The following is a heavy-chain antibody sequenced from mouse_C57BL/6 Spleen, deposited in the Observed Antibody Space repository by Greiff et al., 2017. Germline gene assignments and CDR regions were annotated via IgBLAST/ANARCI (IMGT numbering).Heavy chain of an antibody. CDR2: IYPGDGDT. CDR3: ERQEGYDFDY. Sequence: VLLEESGPELVKPGASVKISCKASGYAFSSSWMNWVKQRPGKGLEWIGRIYPGDGDTNYNGKFKGKATLTADKSSSTAYMQLSSLSSEDSAVYFCERQEGYDFDYWGQGTTLTVSS. D-gene: IGHD2-2*01. J-gene: IGHJ2*01. CDR1: GYAFSSSW. V-gene: IGHV1-82*01.